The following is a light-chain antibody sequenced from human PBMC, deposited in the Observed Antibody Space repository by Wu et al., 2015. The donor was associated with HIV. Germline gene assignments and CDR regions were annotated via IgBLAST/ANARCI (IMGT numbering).Light chain of an antibody. CDR2: GAS. CDR1: QSVSSY. J-gene: IGKJ4*01. CDR3: QQYNNWPPA. Sequence: EIVLTQSPATLSLSPGERATLSCRASQSVSSYLAWYQQKPGQAPRLLIYGASTRATGIPARFSGSGSGTEFTLTISSMQSEDFAVYYCQQYNNWPPAFGGGTKVEIK. V-gene: IGKV3-15*01.